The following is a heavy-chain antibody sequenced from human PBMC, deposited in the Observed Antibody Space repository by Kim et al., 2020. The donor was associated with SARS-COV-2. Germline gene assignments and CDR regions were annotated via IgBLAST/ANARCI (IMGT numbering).Heavy chain of an antibody. J-gene: IGHJ4*02. V-gene: IGHV1-2*02. Sequence: YAQKSQGKVTRTRDTSISTSYVELSRLRSDDTAVYYCARSGHYGDYDFDYWGQGTLVTVSS. CDR3: ARSGHYGDYDFDY. D-gene: IGHD4-17*01.